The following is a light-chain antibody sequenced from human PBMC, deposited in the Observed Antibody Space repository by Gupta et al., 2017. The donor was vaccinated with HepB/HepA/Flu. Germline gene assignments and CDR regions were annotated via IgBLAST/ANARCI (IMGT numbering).Light chain of an antibody. Sequence: DIQMTQSPSSLSASVGDRVTITCQASQDISNYLNWYQQKPGKAPKLLIYDASNLETGVPSRFSGSGSGKDFTFTISSRQQEDIATYYCQQYDNLLALTFGGGTKVEIK. CDR3: QQYDNLLALT. V-gene: IGKV1-33*01. CDR1: QDISNY. CDR2: DAS. J-gene: IGKJ4*01.